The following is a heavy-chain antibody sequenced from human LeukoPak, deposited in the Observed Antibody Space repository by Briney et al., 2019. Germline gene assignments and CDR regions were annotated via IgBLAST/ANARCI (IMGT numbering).Heavy chain of an antibody. J-gene: IGHJ2*01. CDR3: ARACRARYFDL. CDR1: GGSITTSSYY. Sequence: SETLSLTCTVSGGSITTSSYYWGWIRQPPGKGLEWIAIIYYSGSTYYNPSLKGRVTISVDTSKNQFSLKLSSVTAAETAVYYCARACRARYFDLLGRGTLSLCPQ. V-gene: IGHV4-39*01. CDR2: IYYSGST.